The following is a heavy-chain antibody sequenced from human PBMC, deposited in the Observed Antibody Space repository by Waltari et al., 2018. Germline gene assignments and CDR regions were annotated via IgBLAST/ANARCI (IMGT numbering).Heavy chain of an antibody. Sequence: QVQLQESGPGLVKPSETLSLTCTVAGGSISSHYWSWIRQPPGKGLEWIGYIYYSGSTNYNPSLKSRVTISVDTSKNQFSLKLSSVTAADTAVYYCASWAAVASSWGQGTLVTVSS. CDR2: IYYSGST. CDR1: GGSISSHY. J-gene: IGHJ4*02. D-gene: IGHD6-19*01. CDR3: ASWAAVASS. V-gene: IGHV4-59*11.